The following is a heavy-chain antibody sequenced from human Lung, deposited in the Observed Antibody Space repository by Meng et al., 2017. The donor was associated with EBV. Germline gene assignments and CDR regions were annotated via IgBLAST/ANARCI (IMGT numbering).Heavy chain of an antibody. CDR1: GRSFSSSY. J-gene: IGHJ4*02. V-gene: IGHV4-34*01. Sequence: QVQLPQWGAGLLKPSETLSLTCGVSGRSFSSSYWSWIRQPPGKGLEWIGQINYSGITNYNPSLKSRVTISVDTSKNQFSLSLNSVTAADTAVYYCARGGTSSAPFDYWGQETLVTASS. D-gene: IGHD2-2*01. CDR2: INYSGIT. CDR3: ARGGTSSAPFDY.